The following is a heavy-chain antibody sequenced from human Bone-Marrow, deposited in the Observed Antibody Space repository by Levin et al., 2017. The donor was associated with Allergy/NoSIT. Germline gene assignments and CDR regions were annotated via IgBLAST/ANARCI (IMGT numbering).Heavy chain of an antibody. Sequence: PSETLSLTCSVSGDSITSYHWSWIRQPPGKGLEWIGYIYYNGSTHYNPSLKNRVTISLDTSKTQFSLKLTSVTAADTAVFYCARTRPHPPDGNYGMDVWGQGTTVTVSS. J-gene: IGHJ6*02. D-gene: IGHD4-17*01. CDR3: ARTRPHPPDGNYGMDV. CDR2: IYYNGST. CDR1: GDSITSYH. V-gene: IGHV4-59*01.